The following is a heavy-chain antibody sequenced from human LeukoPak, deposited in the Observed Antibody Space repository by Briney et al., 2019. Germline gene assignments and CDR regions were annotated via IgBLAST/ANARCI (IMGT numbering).Heavy chain of an antibody. CDR2: ISAYNGNT. CDR1: GYTFTSYG. Sequence: GASVKVSCKASGYTFTSYGISWVRQAPGQGLEWMGCISAYNGNTNYAQKLQGRVTMTTDTSTSTAYMELRSLRSDDTAVYYCARDYCSSTSCYVAFDPWGQGTLVTVSS. CDR3: ARDYCSSTSCYVAFDP. J-gene: IGHJ5*02. D-gene: IGHD2-2*01. V-gene: IGHV1-18*01.